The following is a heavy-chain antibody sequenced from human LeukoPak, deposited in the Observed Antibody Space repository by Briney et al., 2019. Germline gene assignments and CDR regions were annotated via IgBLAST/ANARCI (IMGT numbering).Heavy chain of an antibody. CDR3: ARVHDSYYGMDV. J-gene: IGHJ6*02. D-gene: IGHD3-3*01. V-gene: IGHV3-33*01. Sequence: GGSLRLSCAASGFTFSSYGMHWVRQAPGEGLEWVAVIWYDGSNKYYADSVKGRFTISRDNSKNTLYLQMNSLRAEDTAVYYCARVHDSYYGMDVWGQGTTVTVSS. CDR1: GFTFSSYG. CDR2: IWYDGSNK.